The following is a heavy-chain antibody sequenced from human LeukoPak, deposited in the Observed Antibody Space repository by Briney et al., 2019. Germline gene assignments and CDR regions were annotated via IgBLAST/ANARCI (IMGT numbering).Heavy chain of an antibody. J-gene: IGHJ5*02. CDR3: ARASSDFGELFP. Sequence: TSVKVSCKASGYTFTSYYMHWVRHAPGQGLERMGIINPSSGSTSYTQKFQGRVTMTRDTSTSTVYMDLSSLRSEDTAVYYCARASSDFGELFPWGQGTLVTVSS. CDR1: GYTFTSYY. D-gene: IGHD3-10*01. CDR2: INPSSGST. V-gene: IGHV1-46*01.